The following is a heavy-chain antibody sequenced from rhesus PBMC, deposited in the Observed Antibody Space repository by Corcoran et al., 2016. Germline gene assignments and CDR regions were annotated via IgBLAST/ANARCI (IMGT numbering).Heavy chain of an antibody. V-gene: IGHV1-198*02. CDR1: GFTFGSFA. J-gene: IGHJ4*01. CDR2: RIPRLETK. CDR3: ARGLGGGHFDY. D-gene: IGHD1-44*02. Sequence: QVQLEQSGAEMTKPGASVKVPCKASGFTFGSFAISWVRQAPGQGVEWRGERIPRLETKEDAEKCEGRGVINADTSTNTADMEVSSLRVEDTAWLYCARGLGGGHFDYWGQGVLVTVSS.